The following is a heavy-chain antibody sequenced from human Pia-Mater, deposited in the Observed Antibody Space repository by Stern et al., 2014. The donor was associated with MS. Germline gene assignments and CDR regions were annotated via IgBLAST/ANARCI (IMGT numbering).Heavy chain of an antibody. V-gene: IGHV1-69*01. Sequence: QVQLVQSGDEAKKPGSSVKVFCKTLGGTFSNYGFFWVRQAPGQGLEWMGGIIPFFGTTNYDPKFQGRATTTEDETTSPDYMELRSLISDDSAIYYCTASGGGPHDYYFEWWGQGTLVTVSS. CDR2: IIPFFGTT. J-gene: IGHJ4*02. D-gene: IGHD2-21*02. CDR3: TASGGGPHDYYFEW. CDR1: GGTFSNYG.